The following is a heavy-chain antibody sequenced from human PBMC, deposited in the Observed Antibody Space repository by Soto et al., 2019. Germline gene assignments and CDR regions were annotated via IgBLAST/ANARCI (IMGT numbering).Heavy chain of an antibody. Sequence: SETLSLTCTVSGGSISSYYWSWIRQPPGKGLEWIGYIYYSGSTNYNPSLKSRVTISVDTSKNQFSLKLSSVTAADTAVYYCASVQARELLWFGETRGWFDPWGQGTLVTVSS. J-gene: IGHJ5*02. CDR3: ASVQARELLWFGETRGWFDP. V-gene: IGHV4-59*08. CDR2: IYYSGST. D-gene: IGHD3-10*01. CDR1: GGSISSYY.